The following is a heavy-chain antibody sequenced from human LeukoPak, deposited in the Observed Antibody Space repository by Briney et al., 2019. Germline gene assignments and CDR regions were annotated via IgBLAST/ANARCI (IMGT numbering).Heavy chain of an antibody. CDR2: ISGSGGST. CDR1: GFTFSSYD. V-gene: IGHV3-23*01. CDR3: AKARDYCSGGSCYIGTLYFDY. D-gene: IGHD2-15*01. Sequence: GGSLRLSCAASGFTFSSYDMSWVRQAPGKGLEWVSAISGSGGSTYYADSVKGRFTISRDKSKNTLYLQMNSLRAEDTAVYYCAKARDYCSGGSCYIGTLYFDYWGQGTLVTVSS. J-gene: IGHJ4*02.